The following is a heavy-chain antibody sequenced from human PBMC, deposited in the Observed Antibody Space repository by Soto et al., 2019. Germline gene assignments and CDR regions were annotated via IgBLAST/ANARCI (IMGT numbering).Heavy chain of an antibody. J-gene: IGHJ3*01. CDR2: IVPGFGAP. CDR3: ARNGRYCREDACSFVHGFDM. V-gene: IGHV1-69*01. Sequence: QVELMQSGPEVKKPGSSVKVTCKASGGNSRNFGISWVRRTPGQGLEWMGWIVPGFGAPQYRLMFQDRLTLGADESTTIVFMELRGLTSEDTAVYYCARNGRYCREDACSFVHGFDMWGHGTEVIVSS. D-gene: IGHD2-15*01. CDR1: GGNSRNFG.